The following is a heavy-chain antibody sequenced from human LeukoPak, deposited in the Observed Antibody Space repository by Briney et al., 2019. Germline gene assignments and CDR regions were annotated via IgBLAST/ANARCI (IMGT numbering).Heavy chain of an antibody. V-gene: IGHV3-21*01. CDR1: GFTFSSYA. CDR3: ARDLPADY. J-gene: IGHJ4*02. CDR2: VSSSSSYI. Sequence: PGGSLRLTCAASGFTFSSYAMNWVRQAPGKGLEWVSSVSSSSSYIYYADSVKGRFTISRDNAKNSLYLQMNSLRAEDTAVYYCARDLPADYWGQGTLVTVSS.